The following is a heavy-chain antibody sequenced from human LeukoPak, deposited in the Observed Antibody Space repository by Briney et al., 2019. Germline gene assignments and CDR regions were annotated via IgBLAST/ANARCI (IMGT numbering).Heavy chain of an antibody. D-gene: IGHD3-3*01. CDR3: ARDVGGGYHIFADNG. CDR2: IKQDGIEI. Sequence: PGGSLRLSCVDSGFTFGTYWMAWVRQAPGKGLEWVANIKQDGIEINYVDSVRGRFTISRDNAKNSLYLQMNSLRVEDTAVYYCARDVGGGYHIFADNGWGQGTLVTVSS. J-gene: IGHJ1*01. V-gene: IGHV3-7*04. CDR1: GFTFGTYW.